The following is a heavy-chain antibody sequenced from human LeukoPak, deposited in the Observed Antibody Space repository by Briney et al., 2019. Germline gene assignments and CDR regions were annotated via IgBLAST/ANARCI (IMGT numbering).Heavy chain of an antibody. Sequence: ASVKVSCKVSGYTLTELSMHWVRQAPGKGLEWMGGLDPEDGETIYAQKFQGRVTMTEDTSTDTAYMELSSLRSEDTAVYYCATEDSSGWGFDYWGQGTLVTVSS. V-gene: IGHV1-24*01. CDR2: LDPEDGET. J-gene: IGHJ4*02. CDR1: GYTLTELS. D-gene: IGHD3-22*01. CDR3: ATEDSSGWGFDY.